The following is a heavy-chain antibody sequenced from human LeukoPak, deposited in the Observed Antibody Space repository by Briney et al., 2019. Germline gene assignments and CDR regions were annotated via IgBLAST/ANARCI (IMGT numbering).Heavy chain of an antibody. CDR2: IYPGDSDT. D-gene: IGHD5-18*01. CDR3: ARRGAAMDPFDY. J-gene: IGHJ4*02. Sequence: GESLKISCRDSGYSFTSYWIGWVRQMPGKGLEWMGIIYPGDSDTRYSPSFQGQVTISADKSINTAYLQWSSLKASDTAIYYCARRGAAMDPFDYWGQGTLVTVSS. V-gene: IGHV5-51*01. CDR1: GYSFTSYW.